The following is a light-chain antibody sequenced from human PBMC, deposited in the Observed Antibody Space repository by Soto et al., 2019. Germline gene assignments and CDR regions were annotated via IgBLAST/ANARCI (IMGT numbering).Light chain of an antibody. J-gene: IGKJ1*01. CDR2: DAS. CDR3: QQRSNWPPTWT. Sequence: EIVLTQSPATLSLSPGERATLSCRASQSVSRYLAWYQHKPGQAPRLLIYDASKRATGIPARFSGSGSGTDFTLTISSLEPEDFAVYYCQQRSNWPPTWTFGQGTRVDI. CDR1: QSVSRY. V-gene: IGKV3-11*01.